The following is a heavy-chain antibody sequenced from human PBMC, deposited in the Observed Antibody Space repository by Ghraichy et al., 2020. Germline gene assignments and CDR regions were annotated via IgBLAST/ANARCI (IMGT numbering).Heavy chain of an antibody. CDR1: GITFRNYA. D-gene: IGHD6-19*01. CDR2: ISGSGGNT. J-gene: IGHJ6*02. V-gene: IGHV3-23*01. CDR3: AKEYSSGWYSGYGMDV. Sequence: LSLTCAASGITFRNYAMSWVRQAPGKGLEWVSAISGSGGNTYYGDSVKGRFTISRDNSKNTLYLQMNSLRAEDTAVYYCAKEYSSGWYSGYGMDVWGQGTTVTGSS.